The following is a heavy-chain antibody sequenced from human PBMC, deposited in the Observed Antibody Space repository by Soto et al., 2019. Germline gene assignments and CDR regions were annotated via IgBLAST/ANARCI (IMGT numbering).Heavy chain of an antibody. J-gene: IGHJ4*02. CDR2: INPNSGGT. CDR1: GYTFTGYY. D-gene: IGHD6-6*01. Sequence: GASVKVSCKASGYTFTGYYMHWVRQAPGQGLEWMGWINPNSGGTNYAQKSQGWVTMTRNTSISTAYMELSSLRSEDTAVYYCARPRIAARPTRSGYYFDYWGQGTLVTVSS. CDR3: ARPRIAARPTRSGYYFDY. V-gene: IGHV1-2*04.